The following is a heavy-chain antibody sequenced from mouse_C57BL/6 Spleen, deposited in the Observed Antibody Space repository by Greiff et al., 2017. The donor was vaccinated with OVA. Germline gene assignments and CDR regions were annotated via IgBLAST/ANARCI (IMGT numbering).Heavy chain of an antibody. J-gene: IGHJ1*03. CDR2: IYPGSGNT. V-gene: IGHV1-76*01. CDR3: ARRAVVATNWYFDV. CDR1: GYTFTDYY. D-gene: IGHD1-1*01. Sequence: QVQLQQSGAELVRPGASVKLSCKASGYTFTDYYINWVKQRPGQGLEWIARIYPGSGNTYYNEKFKGKATLTAEKSSSTAYMQLSSLTSEDSAVYFWARRAVVATNWYFDVWGTGTTVTVSS.